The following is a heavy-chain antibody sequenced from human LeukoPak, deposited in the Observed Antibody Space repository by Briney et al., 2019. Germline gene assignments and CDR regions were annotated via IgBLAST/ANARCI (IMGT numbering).Heavy chain of an antibody. D-gene: IGHD1/OR15-1a*01. CDR2: IYHSGST. CDR3: ARHDSWNNDNWFDP. Sequence: SETLSLTCAVSGGSISSSNWWSWVRQPPGKGLEWIGEIYHSGSTNYNPSLKSRVTISVDKSKNQFSLNLNSVTAADTAVYYCARHDSWNNDNWFDPWGHGTLVTVSS. V-gene: IGHV4-4*02. CDR1: GGSISSSNW. J-gene: IGHJ5*02.